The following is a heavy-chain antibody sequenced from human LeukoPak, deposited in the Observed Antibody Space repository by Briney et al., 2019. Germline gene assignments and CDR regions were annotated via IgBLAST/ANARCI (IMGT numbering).Heavy chain of an antibody. V-gene: IGHV1-46*01. CDR1: GYTFTSYY. D-gene: IGHD5-24*01. CDR3: ASRWLPRQIHHNDAFDI. J-gene: IGHJ3*02. Sequence: GASVKVSCKASGYTFTSYYMHWVRQTPGQGLEWMGIINPSGGSTSYAQKFQGRVTMTRDTSTSTVYMELSSLRSDDTAVYYCASRWLPRQIHHNDAFDIWGQGTMVTVSS. CDR2: INPSGGST.